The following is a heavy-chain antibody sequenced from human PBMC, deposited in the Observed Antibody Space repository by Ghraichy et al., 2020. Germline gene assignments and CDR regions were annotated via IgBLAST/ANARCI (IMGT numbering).Heavy chain of an antibody. CDR3: ARVLLYYDFWSGYLGENYYGMDV. Sequence: SETLSLTCTVSGGSISSYYWSWIRQPPGKGLEWIGYIYYSGSTNYNPSLKSRVTISVDTSKNQFSLKLSSVTAADTAVYYCARVLLYYDFWSGYLGENYYGMDVWGQGTTVTVSS. D-gene: IGHD3-3*01. J-gene: IGHJ6*02. V-gene: IGHV4-59*01. CDR2: IYYSGST. CDR1: GGSISSYY.